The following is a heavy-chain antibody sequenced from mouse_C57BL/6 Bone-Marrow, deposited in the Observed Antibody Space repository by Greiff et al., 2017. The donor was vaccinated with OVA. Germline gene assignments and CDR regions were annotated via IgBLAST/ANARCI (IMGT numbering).Heavy chain of an antibody. J-gene: IGHJ1*03. V-gene: IGHV5-16*01. CDR3: ARAVLYGSSYWYFDV. Sequence: EVHLVESEGGLVQPGSSMKLSCTASGFTFSDYYMAWVRQVPEKGLEWVANINYDGSSTYYLDSLKSRFIISRDNAKNILYLQMSSLKSEDTATYYCARAVLYGSSYWYFDVWGTGTTVTVSS. CDR2: INYDGSST. D-gene: IGHD1-1*01. CDR1: GFTFSDYY.